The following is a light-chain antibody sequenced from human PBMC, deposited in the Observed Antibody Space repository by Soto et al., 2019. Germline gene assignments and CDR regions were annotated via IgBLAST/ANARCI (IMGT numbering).Light chain of an antibody. CDR3: QQYGSSCT. CDR1: QIVSNNY. J-gene: IGKJ1*01. V-gene: IGKV3-20*01. CDR2: GAY. Sequence: VLTQSPGTLPQSPGERAPLSCRASQIVSNNYLAWYQQKPGHAPRLLIYGAYNRATGIPNRCSGSGSGTDFTLTIRRLEHEDLTVYYCQQYGSSCTFGQGTKVDIK.